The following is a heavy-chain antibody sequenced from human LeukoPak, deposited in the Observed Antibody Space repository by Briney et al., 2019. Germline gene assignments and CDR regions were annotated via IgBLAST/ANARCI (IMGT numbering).Heavy chain of an antibody. CDR2: IYYSGST. Sequence: PSETLSLTCTVSGGSISSSTYYWGWIRQPPGKGLEWIGSIYYSGSTYYNPSLKSRVTISVDTSKNQFSLKLSSVTAADTAVYYCARESRDDYVWGSYRQPLDYWGQGTLVTVSS. V-gene: IGHV4-39*07. CDR1: GGSISSSTYY. CDR3: ARESRDDYVWGSYRQPLDY. J-gene: IGHJ4*02. D-gene: IGHD3-16*02.